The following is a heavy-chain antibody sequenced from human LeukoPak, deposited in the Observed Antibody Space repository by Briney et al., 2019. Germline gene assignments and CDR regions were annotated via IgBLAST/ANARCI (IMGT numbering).Heavy chain of an antibody. Sequence: GGSLRLSCAASGFTFSSYAMSWVRQAPGKGLEWVSAISGSGGSTYYADSVKGRFTISRDNSKNTLYLQMNSLRAEDTAVYYCAKDHPVRYYYDSSGPMGLFDIWGQGTMVTVSS. CDR3: AKDHPVRYYYDSSGPMGLFDI. J-gene: IGHJ3*02. CDR2: ISGSGGST. CDR1: GFTFSSYA. D-gene: IGHD3-22*01. V-gene: IGHV3-23*01.